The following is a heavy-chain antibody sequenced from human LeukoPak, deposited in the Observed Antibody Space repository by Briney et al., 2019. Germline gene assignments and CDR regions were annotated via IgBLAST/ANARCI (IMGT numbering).Heavy chain of an antibody. CDR3: ARDRSPGNFDY. CDR1: GFTFSSYA. D-gene: IGHD3-10*01. V-gene: IGHV3-23*01. J-gene: IGHJ4*02. Sequence: GGSLRLSCAASGFTFSSYAMSWVRQAPGKGLEWVSSISGSGGSTYFADSVKGRFTISRDNAKNSLYLQMNSLRAEDTAVYYCARDRSPGNFDYWGQGTLVTVSS. CDR2: ISGSGGST.